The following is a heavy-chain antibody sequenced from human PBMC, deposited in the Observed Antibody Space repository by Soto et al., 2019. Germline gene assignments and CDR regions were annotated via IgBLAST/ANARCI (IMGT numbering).Heavy chain of an antibody. V-gene: IGHV1-69*13. J-gene: IGHJ6*02. Sequence: ASVKVSCKASGGTFSSYAISWVRQAPGQGLEWMGGIIPIFGTANYAQKFQGRVTITADESTSTAYMELSSLRSEDTAVYYCARDAAAASYYYGTDVWGQGTTVTVSS. CDR1: GGTFSSYA. CDR3: ARDAAAASYYYGTDV. D-gene: IGHD6-13*01. CDR2: IIPIFGTA.